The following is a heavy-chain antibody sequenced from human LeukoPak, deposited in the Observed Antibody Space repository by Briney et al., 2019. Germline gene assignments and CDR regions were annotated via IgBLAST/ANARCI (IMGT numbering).Heavy chain of an antibody. CDR3: ARDRSSSGPYYYYYMDV. V-gene: IGHV3-21*01. J-gene: IGHJ6*03. CDR2: ISSSSSYI. D-gene: IGHD6-19*01. CDR1: GFTFSSYS. Sequence: GGSLRLSCAASGFTFSSYSMNWVRQAPGKGLEWVSSISSSSSYIYYADSVKGRFTISRDNAKNSLYLQMNSLRAEDTAVYYCARDRSSSGPYYYYYMDVWGKGTTVTVSS.